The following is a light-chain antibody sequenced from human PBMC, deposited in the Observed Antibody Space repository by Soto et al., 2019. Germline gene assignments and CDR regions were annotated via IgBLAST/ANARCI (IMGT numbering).Light chain of an antibody. J-gene: IGKJ5*01. Sequence: IVMTQSPGTLSVSPWERATLAFMASQGVIRNLAWYQQKPGQAPSLLIYGPSTRATGIPARFSGSGSGTEFTLTIRSLQSEDFAVYYCQQYNNWPLITFGQGTRLEIK. V-gene: IGKV3-15*01. CDR2: GPS. CDR1: QGVIRN. CDR3: QQYNNWPLIT.